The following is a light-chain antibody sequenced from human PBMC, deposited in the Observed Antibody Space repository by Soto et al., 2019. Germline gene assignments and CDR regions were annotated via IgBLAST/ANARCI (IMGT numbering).Light chain of an antibody. CDR2: LGS. V-gene: IGKV2-28*01. J-gene: IGKJ2*01. Sequence: DVVLTQSPLSLSVTPGEPASISCRSSQSLLYSNGYNYVDWYLQKPGQSPQLLIYLGSNRASGVPDRFSGSGSGTDSTLKISRVEAEDVGVYYCMQLLLIPYTFGQGTKLEIK. CDR1: QSLLYSNGYNY. CDR3: MQLLLIPYT.